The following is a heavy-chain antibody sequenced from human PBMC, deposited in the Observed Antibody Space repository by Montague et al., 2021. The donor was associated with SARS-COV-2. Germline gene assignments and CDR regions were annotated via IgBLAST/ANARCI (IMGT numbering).Heavy chain of an antibody. V-gene: IGHV4-30-2*06. CDR1: GGSVSSGDYS. D-gene: IGHD4-23*01. Sequence: TLSLTCVVSGGSVSSGDYSWSWIRQSPGKGLEWIGYIYQSGSAYYNPSLRSRVTISVDTSENQISLKLSSVTAADTAVYYCASPNSGRWYYFDYWGQGTLVTASS. J-gene: IGHJ4*02. CDR2: IYQSGSA. CDR3: ASPNSGRWYYFDY.